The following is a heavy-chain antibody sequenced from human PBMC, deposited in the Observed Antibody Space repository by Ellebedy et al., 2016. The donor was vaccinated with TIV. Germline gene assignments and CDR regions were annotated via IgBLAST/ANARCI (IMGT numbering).Heavy chain of an antibody. CDR2: IYYSGST. D-gene: IGHD4-17*01. V-gene: IGHV4-28*01. Sequence: SETLSLTCAVSGYSISSSNWWGWIRQPPGKGLEWIGYIYYSGSTYYNPSLKSRVTMSVDTSKNQFSLKLSSVTAVDTAVYYCARNPTFGDYGDLYWYFDLWGRGTLVTVSS. J-gene: IGHJ2*01. CDR3: ARNPTFGDYGDLYWYFDL. CDR1: GYSISSSNW.